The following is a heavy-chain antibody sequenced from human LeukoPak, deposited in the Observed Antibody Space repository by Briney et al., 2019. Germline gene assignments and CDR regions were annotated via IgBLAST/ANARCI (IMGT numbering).Heavy chain of an antibody. Sequence: GRSLRLSCAASGFTFSSYGMHWVRQAPGKGLEWEAVISYDGSNKYYADSVKGLFTISRDNSKNTLYLQMNSLRAEDTAVYYCAKDRFTDVDKGPFDYWGQGTLVTVSS. V-gene: IGHV3-30*18. CDR2: ISYDGSNK. CDR1: GFTFSSYG. J-gene: IGHJ4*02. D-gene: IGHD5-12*01. CDR3: AKDRFTDVDKGPFDY.